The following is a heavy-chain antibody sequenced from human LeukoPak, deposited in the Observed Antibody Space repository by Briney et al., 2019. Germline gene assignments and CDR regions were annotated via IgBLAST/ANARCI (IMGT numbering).Heavy chain of an antibody. CDR1: GFTFSSYG. CDR2: IRYDGSNK. CDR3: AKDSDYARRLLASAFDI. J-gene: IGHJ3*02. V-gene: IGHV3-30*02. D-gene: IGHD4-17*01. Sequence: GGSLRLSCAASGFTFSSYGMHWVRQAPGKGLEWVAFIRYDGSNKYYADSVKGRFTISRDNSKNTLYLQMNSLRAEDTAVYYCAKDSDYARRLLASAFDIWGQGTMVTVSS.